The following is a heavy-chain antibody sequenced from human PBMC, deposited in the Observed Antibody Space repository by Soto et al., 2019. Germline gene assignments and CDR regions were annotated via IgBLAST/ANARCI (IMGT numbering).Heavy chain of an antibody. V-gene: IGHV3-48*01. CDR2: IRTTM. D-gene: IGHD3-16*01. CDR3: VRDYAFAFDM. J-gene: IGHJ3*02. CDR1: GFSFSDYS. Sequence: EVHLVESGGGLVQPGGSLRLSCAASGFSFSDYSMNWIRQAPGKGLEWLSYIRTTMFYADSGTGRFIISRDNGKNTLYLQMNSLRVEDTAVYYCVRDYAFAFDMWGHGTMVTVSS.